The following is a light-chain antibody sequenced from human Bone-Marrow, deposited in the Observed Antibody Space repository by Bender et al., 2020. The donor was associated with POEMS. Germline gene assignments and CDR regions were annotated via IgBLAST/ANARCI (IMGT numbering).Light chain of an antibody. CDR2: ADD. V-gene: IGLV1-44*01. Sequence: QSVLTQPPSASGTPGQRVTISCSGSSSNIGTNSVSWYQQLPGTAPRLVIYADDRRPSGVPNRFSASKSGSSASLAISGLQSEDAADYYCSTWDDRLNAWLFGGGTKLTVL. CDR3: STWDDRLNAWL. J-gene: IGLJ3*02. CDR1: SSNIGTNS.